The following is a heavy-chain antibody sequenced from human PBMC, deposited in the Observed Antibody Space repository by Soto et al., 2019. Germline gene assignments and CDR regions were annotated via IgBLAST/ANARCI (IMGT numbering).Heavy chain of an antibody. J-gene: IGHJ4*02. CDR2: IWADGSGE. CDR1: GFTFTSYG. V-gene: IGHV3-33*01. D-gene: IGHD2-21*02. CDR3: ARDSCAGDCGGPEF. Sequence: QVQLVESGGGVVQPGRSLRLSCSASGFTFTSYGMHWVRQAPGKGLEWVAVIWADGSGEYYADSVKGRFTLSRDNSKNTLFLQMNSLRAEDTAVYFCARDSCAGDCGGPEFWGQGTLVTVSS.